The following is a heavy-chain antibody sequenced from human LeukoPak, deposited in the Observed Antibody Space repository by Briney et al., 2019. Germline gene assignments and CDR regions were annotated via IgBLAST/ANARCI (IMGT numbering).Heavy chain of an antibody. CDR3: VAGTYSYYFDY. J-gene: IGHJ4*02. CDR2: IYPGDSDI. CDR1: GYSFTSYW. D-gene: IGHD3-10*01. V-gene: IGHV5-51*01. Sequence: GESLKISCKGSGYSFTSYWIGWVRQMPGEGLGWMGIIYPGDSDITYSPSLQGQVTISADKSISTAYLQWSSLKASDTAMYYCVAGTYSYYFDYWGQGTLVTVSS.